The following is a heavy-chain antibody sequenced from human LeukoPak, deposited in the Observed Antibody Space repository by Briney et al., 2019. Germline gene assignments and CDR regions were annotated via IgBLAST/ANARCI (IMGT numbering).Heavy chain of an antibody. Sequence: PSETLSLTCTVSGGSLRSNDYYWGFIRQPPGKGLEWIGSISYSGVTYYNPSLRSRVTSSVDTSKNQFSLRLSSVTAADTAVYYCARSLQWLLRYFDSWGQGTLVTVSS. V-gene: IGHV4-39*07. CDR1: GGSLRSNDYY. D-gene: IGHD6-19*01. J-gene: IGHJ4*02. CDR3: ARSLQWLLRYFDS. CDR2: ISYSGVT.